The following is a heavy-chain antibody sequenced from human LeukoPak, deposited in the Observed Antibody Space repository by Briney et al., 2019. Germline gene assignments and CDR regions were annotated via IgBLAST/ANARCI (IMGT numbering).Heavy chain of an antibody. CDR2: INHSGST. J-gene: IGHJ4*02. D-gene: IGHD5-24*01. CDR3: ARGRRGWLPQ. CDR1: GGSFSGYY. Sequence: SETLSLTCAVYGGSFSGYYWSWIRQPPGKGLEWIGEINHSGSTNYNPSLKSRVTISVDTSKNQFSLKLSSVTAADTAVYYCARGRRGWLPQWGQGTLVTVSS. V-gene: IGHV4-34*01.